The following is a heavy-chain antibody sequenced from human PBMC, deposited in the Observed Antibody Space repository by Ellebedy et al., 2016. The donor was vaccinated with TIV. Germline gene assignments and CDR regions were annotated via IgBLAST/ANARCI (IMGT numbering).Heavy chain of an antibody. Sequence: GESLKISXAASGFTFSDYYMAWIRQAPGKGLEWVSYLGDGGSPIYYAESVRGRFTLSRDDAKNSLELQMNNLRAEDTAVYYCARGAWKQRYGRDYFDSWGLGSVVTVSS. J-gene: IGHJ4*02. D-gene: IGHD1-26*01. V-gene: IGHV3-11*01. CDR3: ARGAWKQRYGRDYFDS. CDR1: GFTFSDYY. CDR2: LGDGGSPI.